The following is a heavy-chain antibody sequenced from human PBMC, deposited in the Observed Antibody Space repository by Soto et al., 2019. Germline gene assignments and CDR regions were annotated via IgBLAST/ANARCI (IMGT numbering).Heavy chain of an antibody. CDR1: GFTFSSYA. CDR3: ARDSSSSVYYYYGMDV. Sequence: GGSLRLSCAASGFTFSSYAMHWVRQAPGKGLEWVAFISYDGSNKYYADSVKGRFTISRDNSKNTLYLQMNSLRAEDTAVYYCARDSSSSVYYYYGMDVWGQGTTVTVSS. J-gene: IGHJ6*02. D-gene: IGHD6-6*01. CDR2: ISYDGSNK. V-gene: IGHV3-30-3*01.